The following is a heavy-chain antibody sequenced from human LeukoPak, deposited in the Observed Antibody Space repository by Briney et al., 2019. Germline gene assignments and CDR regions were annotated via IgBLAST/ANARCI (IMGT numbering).Heavy chain of an antibody. D-gene: IGHD3-9*01. CDR1: GYTFTSYG. CDR2: ISAYNGNT. V-gene: IGHV1-18*01. Sequence: ASVKVSCKASGYTFTSYGISWVRQAPGQGLEWMGWISAYNGNTNYAQKLQGRVTMTTDTSTSTAYMELRSLRSDDTAAYYCARCPNYDILTGYCYYFDYWGQGTLVTVSS. J-gene: IGHJ4*02. CDR3: ARCPNYDILTGYCYYFDY.